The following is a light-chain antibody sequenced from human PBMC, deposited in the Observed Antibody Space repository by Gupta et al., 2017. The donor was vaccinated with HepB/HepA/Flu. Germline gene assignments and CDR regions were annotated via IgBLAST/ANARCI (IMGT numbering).Light chain of an antibody. J-gene: IGLJ1*01. Sequence: QSVLIQPPSASGTPGQRVTISCSGSRSNIGSNTVDWYQQLPGTAPKLLMFRNDERPSGVPDRFSGSKSDTSASLAISGLQSEDEADYYCAAWDDSLKYVFGTGTKVTVL. V-gene: IGLV1-44*01. CDR1: RSNIGSNT. CDR3: AAWDDSLKYV. CDR2: RND.